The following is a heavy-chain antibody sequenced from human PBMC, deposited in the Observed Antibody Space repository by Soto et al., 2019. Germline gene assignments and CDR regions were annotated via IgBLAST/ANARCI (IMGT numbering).Heavy chain of an antibody. V-gene: IGHV6-1*01. D-gene: IGHD6-6*01. CDR3: ARAKEYSSSSGMDV. CDR2: TYFRSKWYN. CDR1: GDGVSSNSAA. J-gene: IGHJ6*02. Sequence: SQTLSLTCAISGDGVSSNSAAWNWIRQSPSRGLEWLGRTYFRSKWYNDYAVSVKSRLTINPDTSKNQFSLQLNSVTPEDTAVYYCARAKEYSSSSGMDVWGQGTTVTVSS.